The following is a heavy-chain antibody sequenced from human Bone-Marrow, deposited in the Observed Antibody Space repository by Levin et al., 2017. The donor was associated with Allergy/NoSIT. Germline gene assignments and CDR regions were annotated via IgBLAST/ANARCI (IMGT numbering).Heavy chain of an antibody. CDR3: AREVVDGVFSYGYLDI. V-gene: IGHV4-61*02. J-gene: IGHJ4*02. CDR2: VYTSGST. D-gene: IGHD2-15*01. Sequence: LRLSCAVSGGSVSSANYYWNWIRQPAGKELEWIGRVYTSGSTDYNPSLDSRVTISLGIAGNQFSLKLMSVTAADSAIYYCAREVVDGVFSYGYLDIWGQGILVTVSS. CDR1: GGSVSSANYY.